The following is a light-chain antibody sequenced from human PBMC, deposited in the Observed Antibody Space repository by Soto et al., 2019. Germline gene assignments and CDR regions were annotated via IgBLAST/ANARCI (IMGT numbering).Light chain of an antibody. CDR2: EVI. J-gene: IGLJ1*01. V-gene: IGLV2-14*01. CDR3: SSYTTTRALV. Sequence: QSALTQPASVSGSPGQSITVSCTGTSSDVGGYGSVSWFQQHPGKAPKLMIYEVINRPSGVSNRFSGSKSGNTAYLTISGLQPEDEADYYCSSYTTTRALVFGTGTKLTVL. CDR1: SSDVGGYGS.